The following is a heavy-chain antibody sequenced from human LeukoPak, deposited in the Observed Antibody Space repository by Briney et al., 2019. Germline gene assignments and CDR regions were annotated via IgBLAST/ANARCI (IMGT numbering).Heavy chain of an antibody. CDR2: IYYSGST. J-gene: IGHJ4*02. Sequence: PSETLSLTCTVSGGSISSYFWSWIRQHPGKGLEWIGYIYYSGSTYYNPSLKSRVTISVDTSKNQFSLKLSSVTAADTAVYYCARVNYHRRPGIAAHSRPPAIGYGFDYWGQGTLVTVSS. CDR3: ARVNYHRRPGIAAHSRPPAIGYGFDY. D-gene: IGHD6-13*01. CDR1: GGSISSYF. V-gene: IGHV4-59*06.